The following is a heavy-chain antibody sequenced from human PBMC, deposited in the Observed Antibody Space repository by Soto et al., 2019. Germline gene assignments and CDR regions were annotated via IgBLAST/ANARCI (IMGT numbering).Heavy chain of an antibody. V-gene: IGHV4-59*01. CDR1: GGSISSYY. J-gene: IGHJ1*01. CDR2: IYYSGST. D-gene: IGHD2-15*01. CDR3: AKGRASHQDLLSL. Sequence: PSETLSLTCTVSGGSISSYYWSWIRQPPGKGLEWIGYIYYSGSTNYNPSLKSRVTISVDTSKNQFSLKLSSVTAADTAVYYCAKGRASHQDLLSLRGQGTPVLVSS.